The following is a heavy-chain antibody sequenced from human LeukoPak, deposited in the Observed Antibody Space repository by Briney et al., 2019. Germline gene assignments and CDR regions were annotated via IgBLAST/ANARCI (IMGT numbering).Heavy chain of an antibody. V-gene: IGHV3-7*03. CDR1: GFTFNNYW. D-gene: IGHD4-17*01. CDR3: ARGTTVTSDY. J-gene: IGHJ4*02. Sequence: GGSLRLSCAASGFTFNNYWMNWVRQAPGKGLEWVANINQDGSKKYYVDSVKGRFTISRDNAKNSLYLQMNSLRAEDTAVYYCARGTTVTSDYWGQGTLVTVSS. CDR2: INQDGSKK.